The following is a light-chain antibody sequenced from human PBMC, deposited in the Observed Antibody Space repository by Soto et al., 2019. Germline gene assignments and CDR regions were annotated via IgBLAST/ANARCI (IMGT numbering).Light chain of an antibody. CDR1: QSVSGW. CDR3: QKYETFSGK. Sequence: DIQMTPSPSTLSASVVYTVTVTFRASQSVSGWLAWYQQKPGEAPKLLIYDASALPRGVPSRFSGSGSGTKFTLTIASLQPDDFATYYCQKYETFSGKFGPGTKV. CDR2: DAS. V-gene: IGKV1-5*01. J-gene: IGKJ1*01.